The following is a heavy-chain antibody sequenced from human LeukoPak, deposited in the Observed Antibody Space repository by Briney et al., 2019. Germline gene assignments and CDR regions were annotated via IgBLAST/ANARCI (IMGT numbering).Heavy chain of an antibody. V-gene: IGHV3-21*01. CDR3: ARDKGYSYGYSFDY. D-gene: IGHD5-18*01. CDR2: ISSSSSYI. CDR1: GFTFSSYS. Sequence: GGSLRLSRAASGFTFSSYSMNWVRQAPGKGLEWVSSISSSSSYIYYADSVKGRFTISRDNAKNSLYLQMNSLRAEDTAVYYCARDKGYSYGYSFDYWGQGTLVTVSS. J-gene: IGHJ4*02.